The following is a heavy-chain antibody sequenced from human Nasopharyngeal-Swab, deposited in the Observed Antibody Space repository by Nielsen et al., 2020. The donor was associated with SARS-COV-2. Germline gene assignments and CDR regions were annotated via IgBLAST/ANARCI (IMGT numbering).Heavy chain of an antibody. D-gene: IGHD5-12*01. J-gene: IGHJ6*03. CDR2: ISSSSSTI. V-gene: IGHV3-48*04. CDR1: GFTFSSYS. Sequence: GESLKISCAASGFTFSSYSMNWVRQAPGKGLEWVSYISSSSSTIYYADSVKGRFTISRDNAKNSLYLQMNSLRAEDTAVYYCARDGGYSGYDSNYYYYMDVWGKGTTVTVSS. CDR3: ARDGGYSGYDSNYYYYMDV.